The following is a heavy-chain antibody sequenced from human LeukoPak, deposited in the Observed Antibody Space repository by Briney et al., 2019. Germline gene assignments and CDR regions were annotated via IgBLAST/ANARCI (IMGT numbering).Heavy chain of an antibody. V-gene: IGHV3-74*01. CDR3: AREETTVVTSDAFDI. Sequence: GGSLRLSCAASGFTFSSYWMHWVRQAPGKGLVWVSRINSDGSSTSYVDSVKGRFTISRDNAKNTLYLQMNSLRAEDTAVYYCAREETTVVTSDAFDIWGQGTMVTVSS. CDR1: GFTFSSYW. D-gene: IGHD4-23*01. CDR2: INSDGSST. J-gene: IGHJ3*02.